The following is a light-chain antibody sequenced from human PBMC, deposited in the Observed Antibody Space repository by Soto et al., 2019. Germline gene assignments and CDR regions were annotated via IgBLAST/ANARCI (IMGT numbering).Light chain of an antibody. CDR3: CSYAGSTTLV. CDR2: EDS. CDR1: SGDVGSYNP. Sequence: QSALTQPASVSGSPGQSITISCSGASGDVGSYNPVSWYQQHPGKAPKLTIYEDSKRPSGVSNRFSDSKSGNTASLTISGLQAEDEADYYCCSYAGSTTLVFGGGTKLTVL. V-gene: IGLV2-23*01. J-gene: IGLJ2*01.